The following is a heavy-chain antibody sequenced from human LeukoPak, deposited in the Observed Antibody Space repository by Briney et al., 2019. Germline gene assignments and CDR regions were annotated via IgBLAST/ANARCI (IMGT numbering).Heavy chain of an antibody. D-gene: IGHD6-13*01. J-gene: IGHJ5*02. Sequence: SETLSLTCTVSGGSISSYYWSWIRQPPGKGLEWIGYIYYSGSTNYNPSLKSRVTISVDTSKNQFSLKLSSVTAADTAVYYCARGAAGTGGWFDPWGQGTLVTVSS. CDR1: GGSISSYY. CDR3: ARGAAGTGGWFDP. V-gene: IGHV4-59*12. CDR2: IYYSGST.